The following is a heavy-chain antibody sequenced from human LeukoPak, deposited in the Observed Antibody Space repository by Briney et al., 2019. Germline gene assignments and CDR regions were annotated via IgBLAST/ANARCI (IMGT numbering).Heavy chain of an antibody. CDR2: INPSGGSA. CDR1: GYTFTSYN. J-gene: IGHJ4*02. V-gene: IGHV1-46*01. Sequence: ASVKVXCKASGYTFTSYNMHWVRQAPGQGLEWMGTINPSGGSASYAQKFQGRVTMTRDTSTSTVYMELSSLRFEDTAVYYCARTGYSYDYYYWGQGTLVTVSS. D-gene: IGHD5-18*01. CDR3: ARTGYSYDYYY.